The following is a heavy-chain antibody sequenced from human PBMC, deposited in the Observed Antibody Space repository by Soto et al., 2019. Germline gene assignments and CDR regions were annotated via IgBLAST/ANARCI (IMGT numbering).Heavy chain of an antibody. CDR1: GGSISSGGYY. CDR2: IYYSGST. Sequence: SETLSLTCTVSGGSISSGGYYWSWIRQHPGKGLEWIGYIYYSGSTYYNPSLKSRVTISVDTSKNQFSLKLSSVTAADTAVYYCARWIGSSGPHLTFGYYFDYWGQGTLVTVSS. J-gene: IGHJ4*02. V-gene: IGHV4-31*03. D-gene: IGHD6-19*01. CDR3: ARWIGSSGPHLTFGYYFDY.